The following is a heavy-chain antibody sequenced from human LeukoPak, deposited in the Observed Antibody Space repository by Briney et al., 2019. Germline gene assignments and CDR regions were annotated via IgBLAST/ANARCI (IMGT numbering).Heavy chain of an antibody. Sequence: GGSLRLSCAASGFTFSSYAMSWVRQAPGKGLEWVSGISGSGGSTSYADSVKGRFTISRDDSRNTLYLQMNSLRGDDTAVYYCAKDVGKWESLHFFDYWGQGTLVTVSS. J-gene: IGHJ4*02. CDR1: GFTFSSYA. V-gene: IGHV3-23*01. D-gene: IGHD1-26*01. CDR3: AKDVGKWESLHFFDY. CDR2: ISGSGGST.